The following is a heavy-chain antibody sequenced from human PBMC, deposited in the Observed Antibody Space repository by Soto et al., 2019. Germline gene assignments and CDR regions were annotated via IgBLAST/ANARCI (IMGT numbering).Heavy chain of an antibody. CDR3: PISLFGGSYHLDY. J-gene: IGHJ4*02. Sequence: GESLKISCKGCGYSFTSYWVGWVRQMPGKGLEWMGIIYPGDSDTRYSRSFQGQVTISADKSISTAYLQWSSLKASDTAMYYCPISLFGGSYHLDYWGQGTLVNVSS. CDR2: IYPGDSDT. V-gene: IGHV5-51*01. D-gene: IGHD1-26*01. CDR1: GYSFTSYW.